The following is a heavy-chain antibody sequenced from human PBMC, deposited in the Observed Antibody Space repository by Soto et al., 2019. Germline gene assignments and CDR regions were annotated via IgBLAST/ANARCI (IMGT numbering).Heavy chain of an antibody. CDR1: GGPISNYY. D-gene: IGHD3-3*01. Sequence: SETLSLTCNVSGGPISNYYWSLVRQPAGKGLEWVGYIYYTGSTNYNPSLKGRVTMSVDTSRDQVSLRLRSVTRADTAVYYCARDQYDFRSGSYYYAMEVWGQGTKVTVSS. V-gene: IGHV4-59*01. J-gene: IGHJ6*02. CDR3: ARDQYDFRSGSYYYAMEV. CDR2: IYYTGST.